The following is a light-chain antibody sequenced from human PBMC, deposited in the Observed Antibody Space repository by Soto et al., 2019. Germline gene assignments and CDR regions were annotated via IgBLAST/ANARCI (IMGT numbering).Light chain of an antibody. CDR1: QTISNS. J-gene: IGKJ3*01. V-gene: IGKV1-39*01. CDR2: AAS. CDR3: QQSDSSPQT. Sequence: DIQMTQSPSSLSASVGDRVTITCRASQTISNSLNWYQQKPGKAPKLLIYAASSLQSGVPSRFSGSGSGTDFSLTISSLQPEDFASYYCQQSDSSPQTFGPGTKVDIK.